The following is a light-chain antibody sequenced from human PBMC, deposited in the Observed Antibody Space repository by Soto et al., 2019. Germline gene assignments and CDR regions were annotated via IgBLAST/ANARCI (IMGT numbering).Light chain of an antibody. CDR3: AAWDGSLNHIL. CDR2: NDN. CDR1: SSNMGSNT. Sequence: QAVVTQPPSASGTPGQGVAISCSGSSSNMGSNTVNWYQHLPGTAPKLLIYNDNQRPSGVPDRFFGSKSGTSASLAITGLQSEDEADYYCAAWDGSLNHILFGGGTKVTV. V-gene: IGLV1-44*01. J-gene: IGLJ2*01.